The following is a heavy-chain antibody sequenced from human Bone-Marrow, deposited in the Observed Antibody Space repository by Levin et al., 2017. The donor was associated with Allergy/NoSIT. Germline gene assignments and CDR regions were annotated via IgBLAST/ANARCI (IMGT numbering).Heavy chain of an antibody. CDR2: ISGSGHYT. D-gene: IGHD2-21*02. J-gene: IGHJ4*02. Sequence: GESLKISCAVSGFTFSSYGMTWVRQAPGKGLEWVSTISGSGHYTFYADSVKGRFTISRDNSKNTLYLQMNSLRAEDTAMYYCAKDLLQSPSTVVTAIQAGFDYWGQGTPVTVSS. V-gene: IGHV3-23*01. CDR3: AKDLLQSPSTVVTAIQAGFDY. CDR1: GFTFSSYG.